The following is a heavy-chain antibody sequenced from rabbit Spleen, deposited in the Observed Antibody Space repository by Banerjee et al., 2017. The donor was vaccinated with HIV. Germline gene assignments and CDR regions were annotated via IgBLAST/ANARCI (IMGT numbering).Heavy chain of an antibody. CDR3: ARDTGSSFSSYGMDL. CDR1: GVSFSSNYY. J-gene: IGHJ6*01. D-gene: IGHD8-1*01. CDR2: IDTGSSDFT. Sequence: QEQLEESGGGLVKPEGSLTLTCTASGVSFSSNYYMCWVRQAPGKGLEWIACIDTGSSDFTYFASWAKGRFTCSKTSSTTVTLQMTSLTAADTATYFCARDTGSSFSSYGMDLWGPGTLVTVS. V-gene: IGHV1S45*01.